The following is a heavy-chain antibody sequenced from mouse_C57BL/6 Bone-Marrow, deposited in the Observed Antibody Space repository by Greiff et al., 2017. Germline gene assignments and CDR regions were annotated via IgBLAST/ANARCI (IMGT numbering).Heavy chain of an antibody. CDR1: GYTFTDYE. V-gene: IGHV1-15*01. J-gene: IGHJ3*01. D-gene: IGHD2-2*01. CDR2: IDPETGGT. CDR3: TRLRGGYEPWFAY. Sequence: QVQLQQSGAELVRPGASVTLSCKASGYTFTDYEMHWVKQTPVHGLECIGAIDPETGGTAYNQKFKGKAILTADKSSSTAYMELRSLTSEDSAVYYCTRLRGGYEPWFAYWGQGTLVTVSA.